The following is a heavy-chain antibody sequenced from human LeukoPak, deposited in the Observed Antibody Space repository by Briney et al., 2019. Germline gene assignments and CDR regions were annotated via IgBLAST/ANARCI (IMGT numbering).Heavy chain of an antibody. D-gene: IGHD3-10*01. Sequence: SETLSLTCTVSGGSISSSSYYWGWIRQPPGKGLEWIGSIYYSGSTYYNPSLKSRVTISVDTSKNQFSLKLSSVTAADTAVYYCARGPGSEKYYYYMDVWGKGTTVTVSS. J-gene: IGHJ6*03. V-gene: IGHV4-39*07. CDR3: ARGPGSEKYYYYMDV. CDR2: IYYSGST. CDR1: GGSISSSSYY.